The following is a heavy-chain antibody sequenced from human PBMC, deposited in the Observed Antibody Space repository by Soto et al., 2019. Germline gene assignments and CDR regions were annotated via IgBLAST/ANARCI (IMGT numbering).Heavy chain of an antibody. CDR2: ISYDGSDK. CDR1: GSTFSDYA. J-gene: IGHJ6*02. D-gene: IGHD2-2*02. Sequence: GGSLRLSCAASGSTFSDYAMHFVRQAPGKGLEWVAYISYDGSDKNYADSEKGRFTISRDNSKNTLSLQMNSMRPEDTAVYYCARYDGLGHCTSTSCFTLGMGVWGQGTTVTVSS. CDR3: ARYDGLGHCTSTSCFTLGMGV. V-gene: IGHV3-30-3*01.